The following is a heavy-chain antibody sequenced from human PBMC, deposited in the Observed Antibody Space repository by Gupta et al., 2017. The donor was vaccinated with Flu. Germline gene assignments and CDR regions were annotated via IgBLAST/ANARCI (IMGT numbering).Heavy chain of an antibody. J-gene: IGHJ4*02. Sequence: VQLLESGGGLVQPGGSLSLSCAASGFSFSRFDMTWVRQAPGRGLEWLSAISTDGEKTFYADSVNGRFTIARDKSKNTLYLQMQSLKVGDTAMYYGANCDPFSGGCNVFDYWGQGTLVTVSS. CDR2: ISTDGEKT. V-gene: IGHV3-23*01. CDR3: ANCDPFSGGCNVFDY. CDR1: GFSFSRFD. D-gene: IGHD1-26*01.